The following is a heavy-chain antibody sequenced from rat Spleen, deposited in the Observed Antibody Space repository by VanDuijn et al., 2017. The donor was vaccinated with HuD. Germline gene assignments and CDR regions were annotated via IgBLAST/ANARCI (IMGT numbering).Heavy chain of an antibody. J-gene: IGHJ3*01. Sequence: EVQLVESDGGLVQPGRSLKLSCAASGFTFSDYAMAWVRQAPAQGLEWVASIRDDGGNTYYRDSVKDRFTISRDNAKSSLYLQMDSLRSEDTATYYCTTVSYGGGYWGHGTLVTVSS. D-gene: IGHD1-11*01. CDR1: GFTFSDYA. CDR2: IRDDGGNT. V-gene: IGHV5-20*01. CDR3: TTVSYGGGY.